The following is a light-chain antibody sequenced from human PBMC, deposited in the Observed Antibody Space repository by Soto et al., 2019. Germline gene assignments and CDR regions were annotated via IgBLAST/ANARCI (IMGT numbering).Light chain of an antibody. J-gene: IGLJ1*01. CDR2: EVS. CDR1: SSDVGGYNY. CDR3: SSYTSSSLYV. V-gene: IGLV2-14*01. Sequence: QSVLTQPASVSGSPGQSITISCTGTSSDVGGYNYVSWYQQHPGKAPKLMIYEVSNRPSGVSNRFSGSKSGNTASLTISGLQAEYEADYHCSSYTSSSLYVFGTGTKVTVL.